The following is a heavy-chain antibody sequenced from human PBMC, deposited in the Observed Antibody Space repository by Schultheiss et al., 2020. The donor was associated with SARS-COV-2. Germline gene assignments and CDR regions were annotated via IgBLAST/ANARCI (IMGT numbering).Heavy chain of an antibody. J-gene: IGHJ4*02. CDR2: IIPIFGTA. V-gene: IGHV1-69*06. CDR3: ARQPTDPFGFDY. D-gene: IGHD4-17*01. Sequence: SVKVSCKASGGTFSSYAISWVRQAPGQGLEWMGGIIPIFGTANYAQKFQGRVTITADKSTSTAYMELRSLRSDDTAVYYCARQPTDPFGFDYWGQGTLVTVSS. CDR1: GGTFSSYA.